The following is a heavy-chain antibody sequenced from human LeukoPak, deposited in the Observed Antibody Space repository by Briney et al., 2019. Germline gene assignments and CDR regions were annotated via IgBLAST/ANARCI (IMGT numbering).Heavy chain of an antibody. CDR1: GFTFSSYS. V-gene: IGHV3-48*04. CDR2: ISSSSSTI. D-gene: IGHD3-10*01. J-gene: IGHJ3*02. CDR3: ARLGITMVRGVIPHGAFDI. Sequence: GGSLRLSCAASGFTFSSYSMNWVRQAPGKGLEWVSYISSSSSTIYYADSVKGRFTISRDNAKNSLYLQMNSLRAEDTAVYYCARLGITMVRGVIPHGAFDIWGQGTMVTVSS.